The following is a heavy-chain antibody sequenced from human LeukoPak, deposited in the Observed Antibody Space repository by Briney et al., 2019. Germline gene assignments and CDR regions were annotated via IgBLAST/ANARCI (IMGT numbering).Heavy chain of an antibody. CDR1: GFTFSSYW. V-gene: IGHV3-7*01. D-gene: IGHD3-3*01. CDR3: AREGFGVVRYYYYYMDV. Sequence: PGGSLRLSCAASGFTFSSYWMSWVRQAPGKGLQCVANIKQDGSEKYYVDSVKGRFTISRDNAKNSLYLQMNSLRAEDTAVYYCAREGFGVVRYYYYYMDVWGKGTTVTVSS. J-gene: IGHJ6*03. CDR2: IKQDGSEK.